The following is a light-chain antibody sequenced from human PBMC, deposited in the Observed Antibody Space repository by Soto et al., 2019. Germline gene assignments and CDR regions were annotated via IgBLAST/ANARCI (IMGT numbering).Light chain of an antibody. J-gene: IGLJ1*01. CDR2: DVT. Sequence: QSALTQPASVSGSPGQSITISCTGTSSDVGAYNYVSWYQQYPGKAPKLMIYDVTSRPSGVSNRFSCSKSGNAASLTISGLQAEDEADYYCCSYTSSSSLVFGTGTKVTVL. CDR1: SSDVGAYNY. V-gene: IGLV2-14*03. CDR3: CSYTSSSSLV.